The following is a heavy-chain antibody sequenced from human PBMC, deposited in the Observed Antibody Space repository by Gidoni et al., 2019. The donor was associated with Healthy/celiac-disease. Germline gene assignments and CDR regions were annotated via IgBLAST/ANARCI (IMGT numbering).Heavy chain of an antibody. J-gene: IGHJ5*02. CDR3: ARRYSSSWYDNWFDP. D-gene: IGHD6-13*01. CDR1: GCSISSYY. V-gene: IGHV4-59*08. CDR2: IYYSGST. Sequence: QVQLQESGPGLVKPSETLSLTCTVSGCSISSYYWSWIRQPPGKGLEWIGYIYYSGSTNYNPSLKSRVTISVDTSKNQFSLKLSSVTAADTAVYYCARRYSSSWYDNWFDPWGQGTLVTVSS.